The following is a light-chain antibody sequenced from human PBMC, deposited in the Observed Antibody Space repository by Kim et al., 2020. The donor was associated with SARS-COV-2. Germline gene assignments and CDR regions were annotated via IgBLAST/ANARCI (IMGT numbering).Light chain of an antibody. J-gene: IGLJ3*02. CDR1: SYNSGSRY. V-gene: IGLV1-47*01. CDR3: STWDYSLPGRV. CDR2: RTD. Sequence: RGNISWSGSSYNSGSRYVIWYQHRPGTAPQILISRTDQRPSGGPDRFSGSKSGTSASLAISGLRSEDDAIYYWSTWDYSLPGRVFGGGTQLTVL.